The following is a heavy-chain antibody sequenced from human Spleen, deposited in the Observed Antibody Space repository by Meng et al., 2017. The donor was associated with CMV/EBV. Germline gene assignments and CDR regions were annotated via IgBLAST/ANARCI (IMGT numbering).Heavy chain of an antibody. D-gene: IGHD2-2*01. CDR1: GFTFSSYA. Sequence: GGSLRLSCAASGFTFSSYAMSWVRQAPGKGLEWVSAISGSGGSTYYADSVKGRFTISRDNSKNTLYLQMNSLRAEDTAVYYCARSGKIVVPAAILGHDYWGQGTLVTVSS. V-gene: IGHV3-23*01. CDR2: ISGSGGST. J-gene: IGHJ4*02. CDR3: ARSGKIVVPAAILGHDY.